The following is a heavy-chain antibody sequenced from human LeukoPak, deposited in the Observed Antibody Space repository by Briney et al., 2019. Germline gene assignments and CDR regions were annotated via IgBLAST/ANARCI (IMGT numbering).Heavy chain of an antibody. CDR2: IYPGDSDS. Sequence: PGESLKISCKGFGYSFTNYWIGWVRQMPGKGLEWMGIIYPGDSDSRVNPSFKGQVSMSVDKSISTAYLQWSSLKASDTAMYYCARRGYSYGVDYWGQGTQVTVSS. D-gene: IGHD5-18*01. J-gene: IGHJ4*02. V-gene: IGHV5-51*01. CDR3: ARRGYSYGVDY. CDR1: GYSFTNYW.